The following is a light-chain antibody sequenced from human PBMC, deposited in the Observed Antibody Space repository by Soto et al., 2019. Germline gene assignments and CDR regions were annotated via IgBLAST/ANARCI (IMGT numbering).Light chain of an antibody. V-gene: IGKV3-15*01. CDR2: RAS. CDR1: QGVSSL. CDR3: QQYNEWPIT. Sequence: EVVMTQSPATLSLSPGERATLSCRASQGVSSLLAWYQQKPGQAPRLLIYRASTRATGISGRFSGSGSGTEFTLTITSLQSEDFAVYYCQQYNEWPITFGQETRLEIK. J-gene: IGKJ5*01.